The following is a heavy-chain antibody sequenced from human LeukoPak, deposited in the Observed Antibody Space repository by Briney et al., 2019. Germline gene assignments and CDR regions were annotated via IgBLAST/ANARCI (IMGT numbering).Heavy chain of an antibody. V-gene: IGHV3-23*01. Sequence: GGSLRLSCVVSGLTFSSHAMTWVRQTPKKGLEWVSGITGSGGSTYHAESVKGRFTISRDNSKNTLYLQMNNLRAEDTAIYYCASRTPDETYYALFDYRGQGTLVTVSS. CDR3: ASRTPDETYYALFDY. D-gene: IGHD1-26*01. CDR2: ITGSGGST. CDR1: GLTFSSHA. J-gene: IGHJ4*02.